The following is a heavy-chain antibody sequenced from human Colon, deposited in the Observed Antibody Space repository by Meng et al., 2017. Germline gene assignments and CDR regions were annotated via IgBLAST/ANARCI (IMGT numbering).Heavy chain of an antibody. V-gene: IGHV4-4*02. J-gene: IGHJ4*02. Sequence: WGPTLSEPLRTLASSCAVSCCATSRSNFCMCVGQPPGKVLECIGRIYLSESPSYNPPLEIRVTISVNKSKNQLSLRLTSVTAAYTAIYYCARHGGWHFDYWGQGTLVTVSS. D-gene: IGHD6-19*01. CDR2: IYLSESP. CDR3: ARHGGWHFDY. CDR1: CCATSRSNF.